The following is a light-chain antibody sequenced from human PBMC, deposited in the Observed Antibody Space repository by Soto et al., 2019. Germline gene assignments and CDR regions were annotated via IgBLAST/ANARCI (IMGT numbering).Light chain of an antibody. J-gene: IGLJ1*01. CDR3: SSYTSSRSYV. V-gene: IGLV2-14*01. CDR1: SSDVGGSDF. Sequence: QSVLTQPPSVSAAPGQKVTISCTGTSSDVGGSDFVSWHQQHPGKAPKLMIYDVSKWPSGVSNRFSGSKSGNTASLTISGLQAEDEADYYCSSYTSSRSYVFGTGTKVTVL. CDR2: DVS.